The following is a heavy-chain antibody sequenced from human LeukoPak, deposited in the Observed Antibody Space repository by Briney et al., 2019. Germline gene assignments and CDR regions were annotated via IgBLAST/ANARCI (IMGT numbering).Heavy chain of an antibody. D-gene: IGHD4-23*01. V-gene: IGHV3-48*01. CDR1: GFTFSRDS. Sequence: PGGSLRLSCAASGFTFSRDSMNWVRQAPGKGLEWVSYINGGGSPIFYADSVRGRFTISRDNAKNSLHLQMNSLRAEDTAVYYCARDRRYGGNSFDYWGQGTLVTVSS. CDR2: INGGGSPI. J-gene: IGHJ4*02. CDR3: ARDRRYGGNSFDY.